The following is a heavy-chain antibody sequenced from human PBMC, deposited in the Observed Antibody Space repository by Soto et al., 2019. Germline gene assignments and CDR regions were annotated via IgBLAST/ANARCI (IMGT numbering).Heavy chain of an antibody. CDR3: AREGGD. J-gene: IGHJ4*02. D-gene: IGHD3-16*01. CDR1: GYTFSDYQ. CDR2: INPSGGST. V-gene: IGHV1-46*01. Sequence: QVQLVQSGAEVKKPGASVKVSCKASGYTFSDYQMHWVRQAPGQGLEWMGLINPSGGSTTYAQKFQGRVTMTRDTSTSTVDMELSSLRSEDTAVYYCAREGGDWGQGTLVTVSS.